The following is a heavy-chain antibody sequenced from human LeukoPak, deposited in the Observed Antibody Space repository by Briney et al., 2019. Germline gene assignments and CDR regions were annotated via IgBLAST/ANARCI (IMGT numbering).Heavy chain of an antibody. CDR2: ISSSGSTI. D-gene: IGHD3-22*01. J-gene: IGHJ4*02. V-gene: IGHV3-48*03. CDR1: GFTFSSYE. Sequence: GGSLRLSCAASGFTFSSYEMNWVRQAPGKGLEWVSFISSSGSTIYYADSVKGRFTISRDNAKNSLYLQMNSLRAEDTAVYYCATPYYYDSMDYWGQGTLVTVSS. CDR3: ATPYYYDSMDY.